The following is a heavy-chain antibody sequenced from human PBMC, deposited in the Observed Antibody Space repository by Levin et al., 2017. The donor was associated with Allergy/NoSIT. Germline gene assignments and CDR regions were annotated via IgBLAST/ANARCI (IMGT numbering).Heavy chain of an antibody. D-gene: IGHD3-16*01. CDR3: ARGRTYMSRGYGDY. V-gene: IGHV1-46*01. J-gene: IGHJ4*02. CDR1: GYTFTSYY. CDR2: IRPVDGVT. Sequence: ASVKVSCKASGYTFTSYYLHWVRQAPGQGLEYMGIIRPVDGVTSSARKFQGRVTMTRDTSTSTVYMELSSLRSDDTAVYYCARGRTYMSRGYGDYWGPGILVVVSS.